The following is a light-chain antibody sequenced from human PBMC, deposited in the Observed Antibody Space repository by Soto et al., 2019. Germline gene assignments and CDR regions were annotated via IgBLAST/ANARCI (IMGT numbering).Light chain of an antibody. CDR1: SSNIGNTH. V-gene: IGLV1-47*01. J-gene: IGLJ3*02. CDR2: KSN. Sequence: QSALTQPPSASGTPGQRVTISCSGSSSNIGNTHVFWYQQLPGAAPKLLIYKSNQRPSGVPDRFSGSRSGTSASLAISGLQSEDEADYYCAAWDDSLTGWMFGGGTKLTVL. CDR3: AAWDDSLTGWM.